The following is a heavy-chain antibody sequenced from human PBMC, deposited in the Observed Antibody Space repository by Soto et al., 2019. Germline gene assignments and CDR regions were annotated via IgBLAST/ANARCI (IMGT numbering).Heavy chain of an antibody. CDR2: MNPNSGNT. CDR3: ARAARQNCISTSCFTYYYYGMDV. Sequence: QVQLVQSGAEVKKPGASVKVSCKASGYTFTSYDINWVRRAPGQGLEWMGWMNPNSGNTGYAQKFQGRVTMTRNTSISTAYMELSSLRSEDTAVYYCARAARQNCISTSCFTYYYYGMDVWGQGTTVTVSS. CDR1: GYTFTSYD. V-gene: IGHV1-8*01. D-gene: IGHD2-2*01. J-gene: IGHJ6*02.